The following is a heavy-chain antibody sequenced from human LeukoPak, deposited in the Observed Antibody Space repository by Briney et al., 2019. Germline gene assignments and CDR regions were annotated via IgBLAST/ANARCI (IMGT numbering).Heavy chain of an antibody. CDR2: INNDGTAT. D-gene: IGHD2-15*01. Sequence: PGGSLRLSCAASGFTFNYFWMHWVRQVPGKGLVWVSGINNDGTATYYADSVKGRFTISRDNAKNSLYLQMNDLRAGDTAVYYCASGAEGWNYWGQGTLVTVSS. V-gene: IGHV3-74*01. CDR1: GFTFNYFW. CDR3: ASGAEGWNY. J-gene: IGHJ4*02.